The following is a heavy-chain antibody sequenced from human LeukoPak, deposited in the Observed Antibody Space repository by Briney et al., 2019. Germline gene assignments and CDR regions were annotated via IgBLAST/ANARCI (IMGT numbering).Heavy chain of an antibody. D-gene: IGHD6-6*01. CDR2: ISPTGSTT. V-gene: IGHV3-74*01. J-gene: IGHJ4*02. CDR1: GFSFSGHW. Sequence: GGSLRLSCTASGFSFSGHWMHWARQLPGEGLVWVSRISPTGSTTSYADSVKGRFTVSRDNAKNTLYLQVNNLRAEDTAVYYCARGPNSNWSGLDFWGQGTLLTVSS. CDR3: ARGPNSNWSGLDF.